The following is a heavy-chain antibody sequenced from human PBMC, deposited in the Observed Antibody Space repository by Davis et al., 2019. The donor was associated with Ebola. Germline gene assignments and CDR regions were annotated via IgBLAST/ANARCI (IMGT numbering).Heavy chain of an antibody. Sequence: KVSCKASGYTFTSNWIAWVRQEPGKGLEWMGIIYPDDSDSRYSPSFEGQVTISVDKSASTAYLQWRSLKASDTAMYYCARLTAAVDYWGQGTLVTVSS. J-gene: IGHJ4*02. V-gene: IGHV5-51*01. CDR1: GYTFTSNW. CDR3: ARLTAAVDY. CDR2: IYPDDSDS. D-gene: IGHD6-13*01.